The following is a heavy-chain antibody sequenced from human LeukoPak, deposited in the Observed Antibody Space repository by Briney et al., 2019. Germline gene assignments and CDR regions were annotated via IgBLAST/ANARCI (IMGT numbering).Heavy chain of an antibody. Sequence: QTLSLTCAISGDSVSSNSAAWNWIRQSPSRGLEWLGRTYYRSKWYNDYAVSVKSRITINPDTSKNQFSLQLNSVTPEDTAVYYCARELGSSWYGVYYYYGMDVWGQGTTVTVSS. CDR2: TYYRSKWYN. CDR3: ARELGSSWYGVYYYYGMDV. V-gene: IGHV6-1*01. D-gene: IGHD6-13*01. J-gene: IGHJ6*02. CDR1: GDSVSSNSAA.